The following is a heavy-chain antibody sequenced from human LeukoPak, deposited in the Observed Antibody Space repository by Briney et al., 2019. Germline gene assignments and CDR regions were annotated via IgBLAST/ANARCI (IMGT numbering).Heavy chain of an antibody. V-gene: IGHV4-38-2*02. D-gene: IGHD4-17*01. Sequence: SETLSLTCTVSGYSISSGYYWGWIRQPPGKGLEWIGSIYHGGSTYYNPSLKSRVTISVDTSKNQFSLKLSSVTAADTAVYYCATSPNDYGDFWFDPWGQGTLVTVSS. CDR2: IYHGGST. J-gene: IGHJ5*02. CDR1: GYSISSGYY. CDR3: ATSPNDYGDFWFDP.